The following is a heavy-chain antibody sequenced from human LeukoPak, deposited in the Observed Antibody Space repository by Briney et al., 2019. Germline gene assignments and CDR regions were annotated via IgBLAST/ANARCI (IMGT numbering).Heavy chain of an antibody. J-gene: IGHJ5*02. Sequence: PSETLSLTCTVSGGSISSHYWSWIRQPPGKGLEWIGYIYTSGSTNYNPSLKSRVTISVDTSKSQFSLKLSSVTAADTAVYYCARHRPQNWFDPWGQGTLVTVSS. CDR2: IYTSGST. CDR1: GGSISSHY. CDR3: ARHRPQNWFDP. V-gene: IGHV4-4*09.